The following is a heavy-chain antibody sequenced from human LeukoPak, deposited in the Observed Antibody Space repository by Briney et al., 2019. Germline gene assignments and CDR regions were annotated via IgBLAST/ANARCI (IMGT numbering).Heavy chain of an antibody. CDR2: FDPEDGET. Sequence: ASVKVSCKVSGHTLTELSMHWVRQAPGKGLEWMGGFDPEDGETIYAQKFQGRVTMTEDTSTDTAYMELSSLRSEDTAVYYCASRSVVDGDYVPFDYWGQGTLVTVSS. V-gene: IGHV1-24*01. CDR1: GHTLTELS. J-gene: IGHJ4*02. D-gene: IGHD4-17*01. CDR3: ASRSVVDGDYVPFDY.